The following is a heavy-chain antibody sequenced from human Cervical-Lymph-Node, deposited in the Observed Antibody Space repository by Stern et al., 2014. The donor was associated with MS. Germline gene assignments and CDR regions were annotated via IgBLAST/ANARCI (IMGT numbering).Heavy chain of an antibody. CDR2: ISGSGGSI. D-gene: IGHD3-22*01. CDR1: GFTFNKYA. CDR3: AKQYFDSSGYSYYYGMDV. J-gene: IGHJ6*02. V-gene: IGHV3-23*04. Sequence: VQLVESGGDLVQPGGSLRLSCAASGFTFNKYAMNWVRQAPGKGLEWVSTISGSGGSIYYADSVQGRFTISRDNSENTLYLQMHSLRAEDTAIYYCAKQYFDSSGYSYYYGMDVWGQGTTVTVSS.